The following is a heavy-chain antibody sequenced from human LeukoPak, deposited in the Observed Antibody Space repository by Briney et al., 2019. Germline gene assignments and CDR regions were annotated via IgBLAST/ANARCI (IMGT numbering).Heavy chain of an antibody. CDR1: GFTFSSYG. D-gene: IGHD5-18*01. J-gene: IGHJ4*02. CDR3: AKDPGYSYGNYFDY. Sequence: GGSLRLSCAASGFTFSSYGMHWVRQAPGKGLEWVAFIRYDGSNKYCADSVKGRFTISRDNSKNTLYLQMNSLRAEDTAVYYCAKDPGYSYGNYFDYWGQGTLVTVSS. CDR2: IRYDGSNK. V-gene: IGHV3-30*02.